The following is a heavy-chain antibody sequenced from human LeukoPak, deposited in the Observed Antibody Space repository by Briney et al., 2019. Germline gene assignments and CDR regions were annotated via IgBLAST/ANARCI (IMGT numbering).Heavy chain of an antibody. D-gene: IGHD6-13*01. CDR2: ISFDGINK. J-gene: IGHJ4*02. CDR3: ARDSDPGGYIAAAGTGFDY. CDR1: GINFNNSG. V-gene: IGHV3-30*03. Sequence: GGSLRLSCSTSGINFNNSGMHWVRQAPGKGLEWVAIISFDGINKDYADSVKGRFTISRDNSQKTLFLQMNSLRVEDTAVYYCARDSDPGGYIAAAGTGFDYWGQGTLVTVSS.